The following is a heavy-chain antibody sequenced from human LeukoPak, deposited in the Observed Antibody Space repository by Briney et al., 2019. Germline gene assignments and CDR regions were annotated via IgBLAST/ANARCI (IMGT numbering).Heavy chain of an antibody. D-gene: IGHD3-22*01. CDR3: ARSDSSGYN. Sequence: SETLSLTCTVSGGSLSSTSYYWGWLRQPPGTGLEWIATIYYSGSTYYNPSLKSRVTISVDTSRNQFSLKLRSVTAADTAVYYCARSDSSGYNWGEGTLVTGAS. J-gene: IGHJ4*02. CDR1: GGSLSSTSYY. CDR2: IYYSGST. V-gene: IGHV4-39*01.